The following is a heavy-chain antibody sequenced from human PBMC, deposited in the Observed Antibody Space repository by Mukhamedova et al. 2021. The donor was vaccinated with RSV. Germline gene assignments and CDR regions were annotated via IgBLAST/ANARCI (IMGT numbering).Heavy chain of an antibody. J-gene: IGHJ5*02. D-gene: IGHD3-16*01. Sequence: NPSLRSRVTISVDTSKNQFSLRLSSVTAADTAVYYCARDQGGGYGWFDPWGQGTLVTVPS. V-gene: IGHV4-59*01. CDR3: ARDQGGGYGWFDP.